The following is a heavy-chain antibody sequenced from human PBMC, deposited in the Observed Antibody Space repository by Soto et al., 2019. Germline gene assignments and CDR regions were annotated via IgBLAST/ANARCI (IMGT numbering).Heavy chain of an antibody. CDR2: IWHDGSNK. J-gene: IGHJ4*02. CDR3: AREPDYGDQLGQQLPDS. D-gene: IGHD2-2*01. V-gene: IGHV3-33*01. Sequence: QVQLVESGGGVVQPGRSLRLSCAASEFTFSDYGMHWVRQAPGEGLEWVAGIWHDGSNKFYGDSVKGRLTISRDNSKSTLYLQMNSLRVEDTDIYYCAREPDYGDQLGQQLPDSWGQGTLVTVSP. CDR1: EFTFSDYG.